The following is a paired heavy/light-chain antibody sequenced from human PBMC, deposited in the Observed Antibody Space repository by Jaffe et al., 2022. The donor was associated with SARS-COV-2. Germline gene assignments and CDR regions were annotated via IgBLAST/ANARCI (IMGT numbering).Heavy chain of an antibody. CDR2: ILSAGSIM. CDR3: ARIGVDVIGFDI. J-gene: IGHJ3*02. V-gene: IGHV3-11*01. CDR1: GFTFRDYY. Sequence: QVQLVESGGRLVEPGGSLRLSCVASGFTFRDYYMAWIRQAPGRGLEWVSYILSAGSIMYYADSVQGRFTISRDNTRNSLHLQMNSLRAEDTAVYYCARIGVDVIGFDIWGQGTTVTVSS. D-gene: IGHD2-21*01.
Light chain of an antibody. J-gene: IGLJ3*02. CDR2: TTN. CDR3: AAWDDSLNGWV. Sequence: QSVVTQPPSESGTPGQRVTISCSGSNSNIGSNAVNWYQQLPGAAPKILIYTTNRRPSGVPDRFSGSKSGTSASLAISGLQSEDEADYYCAAWDDSLNGWVFGGGTKLTVL. CDR1: NSNIGSNA. V-gene: IGLV1-44*01.